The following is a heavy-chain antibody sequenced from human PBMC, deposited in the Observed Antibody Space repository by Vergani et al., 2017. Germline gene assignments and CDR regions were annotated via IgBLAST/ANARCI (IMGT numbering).Heavy chain of an antibody. CDR1: GFTFSSYA. D-gene: IGHD3-10*01. CDR3: ARDSLEYYGSGSDLSPRWYYYYMDV. J-gene: IGHJ6*03. CDR2: ISYDGSNN. Sequence: QVQLVESGGGVVQPGRSLRLSCAASGFTFSSYAMHWVRQAPGKGLEWVAVISYDGSNNYYADSVKGRFTISRDNSKNTLYLQMNSLRAEDTAVYYCARDSLEYYGSGSDLSPRWYYYYMDVWGKGTTVTVSS. V-gene: IGHV3-30-3*01.